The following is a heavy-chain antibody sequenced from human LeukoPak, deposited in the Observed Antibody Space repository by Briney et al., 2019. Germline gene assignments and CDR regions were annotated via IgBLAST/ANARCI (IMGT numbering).Heavy chain of an antibody. CDR1: GGSISSHH. V-gene: IGHV4-4*07. D-gene: IGHD3-10*01. Sequence: SETLSLTCTASGGSISSHHWIWIRQPAGKGLEWIGRINSNGDTVYNPSLKSRATMSLDMTNNQFSLKLSSVTAADTAVYYCARDRGLDGSDQLDSWGPGTLVTVSS. J-gene: IGHJ5*01. CDR3: ARDRGLDGSDQLDS. CDR2: INSNGDT.